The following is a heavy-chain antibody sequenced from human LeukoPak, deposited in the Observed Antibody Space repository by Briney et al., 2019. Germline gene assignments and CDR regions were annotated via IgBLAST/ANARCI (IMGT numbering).Heavy chain of an antibody. V-gene: IGHV1-69*13. Sequence: GASVKVSCKAPGGTFSSYSTSWVRQAPGQGLKWMGGIIPIFGTANYAQKFQGRVTITADESTSTAYMELSSLRSEDTAVYYCARAYYYDSSGYYHFDYWGQGTLVTVSS. J-gene: IGHJ4*02. D-gene: IGHD3-22*01. CDR3: ARAYYYDSSGYYHFDY. CDR2: IIPIFGTA. CDR1: GGTFSSYS.